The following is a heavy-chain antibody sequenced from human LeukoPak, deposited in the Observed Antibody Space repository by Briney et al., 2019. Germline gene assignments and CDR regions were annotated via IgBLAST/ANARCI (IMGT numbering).Heavy chain of an antibody. D-gene: IGHD3-3*01. CDR3: ARTYYDFWSGPDAFDI. CDR1: GFTFNNYW. Sequence: GGSLRLSCAASGFTFNNYWMNWVRQAPEKGLVWVSRINSDGSGTNYVESVKGRFTISRDNAKNTLYLQMNSLRAEDTAVYYCARTYYDFWSGPDAFDIWGQGTMVTVSS. J-gene: IGHJ3*02. V-gene: IGHV3-74*01. CDR2: INSDGSGT.